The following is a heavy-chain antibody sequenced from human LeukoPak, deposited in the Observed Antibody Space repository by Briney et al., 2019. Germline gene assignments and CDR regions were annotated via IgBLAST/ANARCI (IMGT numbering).Heavy chain of an antibody. Sequence: SETLSLTCTVSGGSISSGGYYWSWIRQPPGKGLEWIGYIYHSGSTYYNPSLKSRVTISEDRSKNQFSLKLSSVTPEDTAVYYCAAGSYYEGWFDPWGQGTLVTVSS. CDR2: IYHSGST. D-gene: IGHD1-26*01. CDR1: GGSISSGGYY. CDR3: AAGSYYEGWFDP. J-gene: IGHJ5*02. V-gene: IGHV4-30-2*01.